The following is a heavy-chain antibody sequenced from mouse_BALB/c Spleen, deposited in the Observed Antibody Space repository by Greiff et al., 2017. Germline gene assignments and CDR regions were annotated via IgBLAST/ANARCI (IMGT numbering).Heavy chain of an antibody. D-gene: IGHD1-2*01. CDR2: INPSSGYT. J-gene: IGHJ4*01. CDR3: AGHYYGSYAMDY. CDR1: GYTFTSYT. V-gene: IGHV1-4*01. Sequence: VKLVESGAELARPGASVKMSCKASGYTFTSYTMHWVKQRPGQGLEWIGYINPSSGYTNYNQKFKDKATLTADKSSSTAYMQLSSLTSEDSAVYYCAGHYYGSYAMDYWGQGTSVTVSS.